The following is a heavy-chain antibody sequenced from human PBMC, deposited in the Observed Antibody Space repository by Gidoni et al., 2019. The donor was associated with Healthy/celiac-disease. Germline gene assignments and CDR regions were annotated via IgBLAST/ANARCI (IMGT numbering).Heavy chain of an antibody. CDR3: AKARLRGPRQLRYFDWLLGPFDY. V-gene: IGHV3-9*01. D-gene: IGHD3-9*01. CDR1: GFNFAEYS. Sequence: VQLMESGGCLVQPGRSLTLPCSPSGFNFAEYSLHWFRQAPGKGLECVSGNSWNSGSIDYADSVKGRFTISRDNAKNSLYLQMNSLRAEDTALYYCAKARLRGPRQLRYFDWLLGPFDYWGQGTLVTVSS. CDR2: NSWNSGSI. J-gene: IGHJ4*02.